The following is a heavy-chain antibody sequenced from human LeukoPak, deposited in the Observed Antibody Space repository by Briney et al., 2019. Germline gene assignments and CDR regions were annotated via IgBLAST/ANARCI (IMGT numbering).Heavy chain of an antibody. J-gene: IGHJ6*03. CDR3: AKYGVDCSSTSCYPLYYMDV. V-gene: IGHV3-23*01. Sequence: QPGGSLSLSCAASGFTFDSYAMTWVRQAPGKGLEWVSSISGGGGITNYADSVKGRFTISRDNSKYTLFLQMNSLRAEDTAVYYCAKYGVDCSSTSCYPLYYMDVWGKGTTVTVFS. CDR2: ISGGGGIT. CDR1: GFTFDSYA. D-gene: IGHD2-2*01.